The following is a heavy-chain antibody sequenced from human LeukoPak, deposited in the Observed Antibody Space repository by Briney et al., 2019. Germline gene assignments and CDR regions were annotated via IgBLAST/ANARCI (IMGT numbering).Heavy chain of an antibody. CDR1: GFTFSSYS. CDR2: ISSSSSYI. Sequence: GGSLRLSCAASGFTFSSYSMNWVRQAPGKGLEWVSSISSSSSYIYYADSVKGRFTISRDNAKNSLYLQMNSLRAEDTAVYYCARDSRYYYDSSGMVDYWGQGTLVTVSS. V-gene: IGHV3-21*01. D-gene: IGHD3-22*01. CDR3: ARDSRYYYDSSGMVDY. J-gene: IGHJ4*02.